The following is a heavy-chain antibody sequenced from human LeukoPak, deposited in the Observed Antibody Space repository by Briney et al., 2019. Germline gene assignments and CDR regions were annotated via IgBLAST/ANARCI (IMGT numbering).Heavy chain of an antibody. J-gene: IGHJ4*02. Sequence: SETLSLTCSVSGGSIISSNYYWGWIRQPPGKGLEWIGSIYQSGSGSSYYNPSLKSRVTISIDTSKNQFSLKLSSLTAADTAIYYCARGIESYGDYGYWGQGILVTVSS. D-gene: IGHD4-17*01. CDR1: GGSIISSNYY. CDR3: ARGIESYGDYGY. V-gene: IGHV4-39*07. CDR2: IYQSGSGSS.